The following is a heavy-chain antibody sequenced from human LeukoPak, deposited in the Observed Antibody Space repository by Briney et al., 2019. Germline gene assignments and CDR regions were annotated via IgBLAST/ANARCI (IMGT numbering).Heavy chain of an antibody. J-gene: IGHJ5*02. CDR3: ARDPSRGYSYGYDIWFDP. CDR1: GGTFSSYA. D-gene: IGHD5-18*01. Sequence: SVKVSCKASGGTFSSYAISWVRQAPGQGLEWMGGIIPIFGTANYAQKFQGRVTISADESTSTAYMELSSLRSEDTAVYYCARDPSRGYSYGYDIWFDPWGQGTLVTVSS. CDR2: IIPIFGTA. V-gene: IGHV1-69*13.